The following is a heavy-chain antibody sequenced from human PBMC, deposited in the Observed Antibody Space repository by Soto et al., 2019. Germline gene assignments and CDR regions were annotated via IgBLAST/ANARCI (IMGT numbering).Heavy chain of an antibody. D-gene: IGHD2-15*01. J-gene: IGHJ3*02. CDR1: GYTFTSYY. V-gene: IGHV1-46*01. Sequence: GASVKVSCKASGYTFTSYYMHWVRQAPGQGLDWMGIINPSGGSTSYAQKFQGRVTMTRDTSTSTVYMELSSLRFEDTAVYYCARDPSDCWCYSFLPDAFDIWGQGSMVPVSS. CDR3: ARDPSDCWCYSFLPDAFDI. CDR2: INPSGGST.